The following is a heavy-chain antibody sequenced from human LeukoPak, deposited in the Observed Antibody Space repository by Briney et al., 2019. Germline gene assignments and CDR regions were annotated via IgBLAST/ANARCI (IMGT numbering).Heavy chain of an antibody. V-gene: IGHV4-4*07. CDR3: ASSLLERGSGSYLWYYYYMDV. CDR1: GGSISSYY. J-gene: IGHJ6*03. Sequence: PSETLSLTCTVSGGSISSYYWSWIRQPAGKGLECIGRIYTSGSTNYNPSLKSRVTMSVDTSKNQFSLKLSSVTAADTAVYYCASSLLERGSGSYLWYYYYMDVWGKGTTVTVSS. CDR2: IYTSGST. D-gene: IGHD3-10*01.